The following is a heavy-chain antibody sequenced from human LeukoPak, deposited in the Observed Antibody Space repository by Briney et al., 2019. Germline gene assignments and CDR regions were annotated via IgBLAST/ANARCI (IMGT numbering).Heavy chain of an antibody. V-gene: IGHV3-53*01. J-gene: IGHJ4*02. CDR2: IYSGGST. CDR3: ARDRRGYSGYEGY. CDR1: GFTVSSNY. D-gene: IGHD5-12*01. Sequence: GGSLRLSCAASGFTVSSNYMSWVRQAPGKGLEWVSVIYSGGSTYYADSVKGRFTISRDNSKNTLYLQMNSLRAEDTAVYYCARDRRGYSGYEGYWGQGTLVTVSS.